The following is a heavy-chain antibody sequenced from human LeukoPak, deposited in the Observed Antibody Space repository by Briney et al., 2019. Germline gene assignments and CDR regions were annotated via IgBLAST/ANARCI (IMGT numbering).Heavy chain of an antibody. CDR1: GFTVSSNY. V-gene: IGHV3-53*01. CDR2: IYSGGST. J-gene: IGHJ4*02. CDR3: ARVWFGYFFQ. Sequence: PGGSLRLSCAASGFTVSSNYMSWVRQAPGKGLEWVSVIYSGGSTYYADSVKGRFTISKDNSNNTVYLQMNSVGVEDTAVYYCARVWFGYFFQWGQGALVTVSS. D-gene: IGHD3-10*01.